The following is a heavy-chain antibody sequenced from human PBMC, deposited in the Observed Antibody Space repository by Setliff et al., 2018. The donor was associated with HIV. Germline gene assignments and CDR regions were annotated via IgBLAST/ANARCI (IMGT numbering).Heavy chain of an antibody. CDR2: LSEGGYDT. Sequence: GGSLRLSCAASGFTLSNYWMHWVRQAPGKGLEWVSSLSEGGYDTYYADSVKGRFTISRDNSKNTLYLQMNSLRAEDTAVYFCAKGAVPAAIGGYYFDSWGQGTLVTVSS. CDR3: AKGAVPAAIGGYYFDS. V-gene: IGHV3-23*01. CDR1: GFTLSNYW. J-gene: IGHJ4*02. D-gene: IGHD2-2*01.